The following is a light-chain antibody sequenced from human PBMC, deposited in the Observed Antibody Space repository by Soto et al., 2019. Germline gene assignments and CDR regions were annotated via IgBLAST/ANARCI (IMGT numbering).Light chain of an antibody. CDR3: QQRSNWPWT. Sequence: IVLTQSPATLYLAPGERATLSCRASQSVSSYLAWYQQKPGQAPRLLIYDASNRATGIPARFSGSGSGTDFTLTISSLEPEGFAVYYCQQRSNWPWTFGQGTKV. V-gene: IGKV3-11*01. J-gene: IGKJ1*01. CDR2: DAS. CDR1: QSVSSY.